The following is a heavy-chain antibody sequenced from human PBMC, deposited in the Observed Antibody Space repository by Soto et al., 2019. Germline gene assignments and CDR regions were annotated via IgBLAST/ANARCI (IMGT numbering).Heavy chain of an antibody. V-gene: IGHV4-39*01. Sequence: SETLSLTCTVSGGSISSSSYYWGWIRQPPGKGLEWIGSIYYSGSTYYNPSLKSRVTISVDTSKNQFSLKLSSVTAADTAVYYCARRKTAMTTVTIFDYWGQGTLVTVSS. CDR1: GGSISSSSYY. J-gene: IGHJ4*02. CDR2: IYYSGST. CDR3: ARRKTAMTTVTIFDY. D-gene: IGHD4-17*01.